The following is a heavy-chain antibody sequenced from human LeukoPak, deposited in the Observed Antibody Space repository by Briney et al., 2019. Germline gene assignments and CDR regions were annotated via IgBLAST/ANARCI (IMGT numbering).Heavy chain of an antibody. CDR3: ARGRSIAARRRTYYFDY. D-gene: IGHD6-6*01. V-gene: IGHV3-7*01. Sequence: GGSLRLSCAASGFTFSSYWMSWVRQAPGKGLEWVANIKQDGSEKYYVDSVKGRFTISRDNAKNSLYLQMNSLRAEDTAVYYCARGRSIAARRRTYYFDYWGQGTLVTVSS. CDR2: IKQDGSEK. J-gene: IGHJ4*02. CDR1: GFTFSSYW.